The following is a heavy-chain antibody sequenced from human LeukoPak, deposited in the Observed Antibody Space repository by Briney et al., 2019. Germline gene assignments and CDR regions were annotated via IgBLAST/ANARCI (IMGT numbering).Heavy chain of an antibody. D-gene: IGHD6-13*01. Sequence: GGSLRLSCAASGFTFSSYWMHWVRQAPGKGLVWVSRINIDGSSTTYADSVEGRFAISRDNAKNTLFLQMNSLRTQDTAVYYCARASDQQLVSPRYWGQGTLVTVSS. V-gene: IGHV3-74*01. CDR1: GFTFSSYW. CDR2: INIDGSST. CDR3: ARASDQQLVSPRY. J-gene: IGHJ4*02.